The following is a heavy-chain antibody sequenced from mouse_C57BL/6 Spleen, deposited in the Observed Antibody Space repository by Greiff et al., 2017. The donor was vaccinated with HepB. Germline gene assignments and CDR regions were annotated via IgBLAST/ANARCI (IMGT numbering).Heavy chain of an antibody. CDR1: GYTFTDYE. D-gene: IGHD1-1*02. V-gene: IGHV1-15*01. J-gene: IGHJ2*01. CDR2: IDPDTGGT. CDR3: TRGGGFFDY. Sequence: VQLQQSGAELVRPGASVTLSCKASGYTFTDYEMHWVKQTPVHGLEWIGSIDPDTGGTAYNQKFKGKAILTADKSSSTAYMELRSLTSDDSAVYYCTRGGGFFDYWGQGTTLTVSS.